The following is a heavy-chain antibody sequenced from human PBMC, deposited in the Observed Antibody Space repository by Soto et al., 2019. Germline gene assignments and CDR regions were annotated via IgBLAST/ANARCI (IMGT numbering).Heavy chain of an antibody. J-gene: IGHJ4*02. CDR2: INGGNGNT. V-gene: IGHV1-3*01. CDR3: ATAISATTFDH. Sequence: QVHLVQSGAEVKAPGASVRISCATSGNIFNDYEIHWLRQAPGQRLEWMGWINGGNGNTGSPQRFQSRVTMSRDTSARTSYVELRSLSPEDTAVYYCATAISATTFDHWGQGTLVTVSP. CDR1: GNIFNDYE.